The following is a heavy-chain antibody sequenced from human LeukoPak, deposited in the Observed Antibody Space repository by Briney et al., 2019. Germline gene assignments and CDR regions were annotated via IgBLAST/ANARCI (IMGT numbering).Heavy chain of an antibody. CDR3: ARDNDYGDYAGVPFDY. Sequence: ASVNVSYKTSGYTFTIYYMHWVRQAPGQGLEWMGIINPSGGSTSYAQEFQGRVTMTRDTSTSTVYMELSSLRSEDTAVYYCARDNDYGDYAGVPFDYWGQGTLVTVSS. V-gene: IGHV1-46*01. D-gene: IGHD4-17*01. CDR2: INPSGGST. J-gene: IGHJ4*02. CDR1: GYTFTIYY.